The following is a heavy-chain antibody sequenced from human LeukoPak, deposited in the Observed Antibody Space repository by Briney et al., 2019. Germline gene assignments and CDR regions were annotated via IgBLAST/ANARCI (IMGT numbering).Heavy chain of an antibody. Sequence: SETLSLTCTVSGGSISSYYWSWIRQPAGKGLEWIGRIYASGSTHYNPSLKSRVTMSVDTSKKQFSLNLSSVTAADTAVYYCARDQGGYLSCFAPGGQGTLVTVSS. V-gene: IGHV4-4*07. CDR1: GGSISSYY. CDR2: IYASGST. CDR3: ARDQGGYLSCFAP. J-gene: IGHJ5*02. D-gene: IGHD5-12*01.